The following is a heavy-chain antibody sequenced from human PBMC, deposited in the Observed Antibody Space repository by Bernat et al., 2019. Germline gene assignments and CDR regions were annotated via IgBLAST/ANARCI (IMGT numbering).Heavy chain of an antibody. CDR2: IKQDATEK. D-gene: IGHD6-13*01. CDR1: GFMFSASW. Sequence: EVQLVESGGGLVQPGGSLRLSCAASGFMFSASWMDWVRQAPGKGLEWVANIKQDATEKFYVDSVKGRFTISRDNSKNTLYLQMNSLRAEDTAVYYCARDRGIAADYWGQGTLVTVSS. CDR3: ARDRGIAADY. V-gene: IGHV3-7*01. J-gene: IGHJ4*02.